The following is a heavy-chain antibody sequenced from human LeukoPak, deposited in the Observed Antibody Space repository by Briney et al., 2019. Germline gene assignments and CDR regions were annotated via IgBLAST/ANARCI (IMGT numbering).Heavy chain of an antibody. J-gene: IGHJ4*02. CDR1: GGSISSGGYY. V-gene: IGHV4-30-2*01. Sequence: SETLSLTWTVSGGSISSGGYYWSWIRQPPGKGLEWIGYIYHSGSTYYNPSLKRRVTISVDRSKNQFSLKLSSVTAADTAVYYCAIPKQYSSSYYFDYWGQGTLVTVSS. CDR3: AIPKQYSSSYYFDY. D-gene: IGHD6-6*01. CDR2: IYHSGST.